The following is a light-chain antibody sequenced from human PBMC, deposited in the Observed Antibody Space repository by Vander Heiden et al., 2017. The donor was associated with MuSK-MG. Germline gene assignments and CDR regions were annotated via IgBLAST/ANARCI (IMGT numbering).Light chain of an antibody. CDR2: KAS. J-gene: IGKJ2*01. CDR1: PSISSW. Sequence: DIQMTQSPSTLSASVGDRVSITCRASPSISSWLAWYQQKPGKAPKLLIYKASSLESGVPARFSGSGSGTEFTLTISSLQPDDFATYYCQQYKSNPYTFGQGTKLEIK. V-gene: IGKV1-5*03. CDR3: QQYKSNPYT.